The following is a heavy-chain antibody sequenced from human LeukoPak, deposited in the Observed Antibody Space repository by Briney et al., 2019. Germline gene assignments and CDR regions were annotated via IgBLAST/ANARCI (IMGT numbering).Heavy chain of an antibody. CDR2: ISGSGRST. Sequence: PGGSLRLSCAASGFTFSSYAMTWVRQAPGKGLEWASAISGSGRSTYYADSVKGRFTISRDNSKSTLYLQMNSLSAEDTAIYYCAKSCGGTCYSDFDFWGQGTLVTVSS. J-gene: IGHJ4*02. CDR1: GFTFSSYA. D-gene: IGHD2-21*02. V-gene: IGHV3-23*01. CDR3: AKSCGGTCYSDFDF.